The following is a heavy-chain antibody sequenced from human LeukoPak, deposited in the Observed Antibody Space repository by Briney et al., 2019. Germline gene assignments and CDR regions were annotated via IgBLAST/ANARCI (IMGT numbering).Heavy chain of an antibody. CDR2: IYHSGST. CDR1: GYSISSGYY. J-gene: IGHJ2*01. CDR3: ARLGLRENYWYFDL. V-gene: IGHV4-38-2*02. D-gene: IGHD4-17*01. Sequence: SETLSLTCTVSGYSISSGYYWGWIRQPPGKGLEWIGSIYHSGSTYCNPSLKSRVTISVDTSKNQFSLKLSSVTAADTAVYYCARLGLRENYWYFDLWGRGTLVTVSS.